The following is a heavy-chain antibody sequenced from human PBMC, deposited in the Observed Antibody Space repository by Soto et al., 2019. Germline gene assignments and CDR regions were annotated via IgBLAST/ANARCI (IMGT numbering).Heavy chain of an antibody. J-gene: IGHJ4*02. D-gene: IGHD3-10*01. CDR1: GYSVSSNSAA. CDR2: TYYRSKWYN. Sequence: PSETLSLTCAISGYSVSSNSAAWNWIRQSPSRGLEWLGRTYYRSKWYNDYAVSVKSRITINPDTSKNQFSLQLNSVTPEDTAVYYCARDRGGREYSDYFDYWGQGTLVTAPQ. V-gene: IGHV6-1*01. CDR3: ARDRGGREYSDYFDY.